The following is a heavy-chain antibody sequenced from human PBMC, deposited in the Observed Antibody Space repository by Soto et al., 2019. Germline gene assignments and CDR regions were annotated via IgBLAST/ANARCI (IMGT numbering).Heavy chain of an antibody. CDR2: ITWNSGKI. J-gene: IGHJ4*01. V-gene: IGHV3-9*01. CDR1: GFTFSSYG. Sequence: PGGSLRLSCAASGFTFSSYGMHWVRQGPGRGLEWVSGITWNSGKIAYADSVKGRFTIARDDDNNSLYLQMNSLRPEDTALYYCVKDSYADFHRVLSTAEYFFDYWGHGTLVTVSS. D-gene: IGHD2-15*01. CDR3: VKDSYADFHRVLSTAEYFFDY.